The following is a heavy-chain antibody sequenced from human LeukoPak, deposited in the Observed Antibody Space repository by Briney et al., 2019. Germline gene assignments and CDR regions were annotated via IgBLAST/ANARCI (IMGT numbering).Heavy chain of an antibody. V-gene: IGHV3-48*01. D-gene: IGHD3-22*01. Sequence: GGSLRLSCAASGFTFSSYSMNWVRQAPGKGLEWVSYISSSSSTIYYADSVKGRFTISRDNAKNSLYLQMNSLRAEDTAVYYCARDWYYYDSSGYLDYWGQGTLVTVSS. CDR2: ISSSSSTI. J-gene: IGHJ4*02. CDR1: GFTFSSYS. CDR3: ARDWYYYDSSGYLDY.